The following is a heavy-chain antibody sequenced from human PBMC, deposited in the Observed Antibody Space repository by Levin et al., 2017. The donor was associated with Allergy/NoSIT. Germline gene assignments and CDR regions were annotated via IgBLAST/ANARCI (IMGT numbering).Heavy chain of an antibody. D-gene: IGHD2-2*01. Sequence: KTGGSLRLSCAASGFTFSSYSMNWVRQAPGKGLEWVSSISSSSSYIYYADSVKGRFTISRDNAKNSLYLQMNSLRAEDTAVYYCASTHSPYCSSTSCRSMDVWGQGTTVTVSS. CDR1: GFTFSSYS. J-gene: IGHJ6*02. V-gene: IGHV3-21*01. CDR2: ISSSSSYI. CDR3: ASTHSPYCSSTSCRSMDV.